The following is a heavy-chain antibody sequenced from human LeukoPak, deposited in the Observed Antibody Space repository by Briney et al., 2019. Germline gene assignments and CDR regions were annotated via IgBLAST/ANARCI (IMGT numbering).Heavy chain of an antibody. CDR3: ARARGRYYDSSGYSDY. V-gene: IGHV4-39*01. J-gene: IGHJ4*02. D-gene: IGHD3-22*01. Sequence: PSETLSLTCTVSGGSISSNSHYWGWIRQPPGKGLEWIGNIYYSGSTYYNPSLKSRVTISVDTSKNQFSLKLSSVTAADTAVYYCARARGRYYDSSGYSDYWGQGTLVTVSS. CDR2: IYYSGST. CDR1: GGSISSNSHY.